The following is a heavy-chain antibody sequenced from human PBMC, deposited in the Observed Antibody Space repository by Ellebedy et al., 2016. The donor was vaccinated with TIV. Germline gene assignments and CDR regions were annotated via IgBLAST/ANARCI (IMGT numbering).Heavy chain of an antibody. CDR3: AKGRGGGSDASAPRYYFDS. Sequence: PGGSLRLSCAASGFTFSSYAMSWVRQAPGEGLEWVSTISHTGTRTYYTNSVEGRFIISRDTSKRALYLQMNSLRAEDTAVYYCAKGRGGGSDASAPRYYFDSWGLGTLVTVSS. J-gene: IGHJ4*02. CDR2: ISHTGTRT. CDR1: GFTFSSYA. V-gene: IGHV3-23*01. D-gene: IGHD3-10*01.